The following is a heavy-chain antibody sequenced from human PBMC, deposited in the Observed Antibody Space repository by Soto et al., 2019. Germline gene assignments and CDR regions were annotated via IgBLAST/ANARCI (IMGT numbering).Heavy chain of an antibody. CDR2: VYFSGST. J-gene: IGHJ5*02. Sequence: ETLSLTGSVSGDSVSSGAYYWSWIRQPPGKGLEWIGHVYFSGSTNYIPSLKSRLTMSVDTAKNQFSLKLNSVTAADTAVYYCARIPVDTYMIYWSDHWGQGTQVTVSS. V-gene: IGHV4-61*08. CDR3: ARIPVDTYMIYWSDH. CDR1: GDSVSSGAYY. D-gene: IGHD3-16*01.